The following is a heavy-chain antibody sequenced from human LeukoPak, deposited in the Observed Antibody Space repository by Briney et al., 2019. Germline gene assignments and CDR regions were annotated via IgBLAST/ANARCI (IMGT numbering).Heavy chain of an antibody. CDR1: GGSISSHY. Sequence: SETLSLTCTVSGGSISSHYWNWIRQPPGKGLEWIGYISYSGSTNYNPSLKSRVTMSLDTSKNHFSLKQTSVTAADTAVYYCARLLGYCSGGSCYPRWFAPWGQGTLVTVSS. V-gene: IGHV4-59*08. D-gene: IGHD2-15*01. CDR2: ISYSGST. J-gene: IGHJ5*02. CDR3: ARLLGYCSGGSCYPRWFAP.